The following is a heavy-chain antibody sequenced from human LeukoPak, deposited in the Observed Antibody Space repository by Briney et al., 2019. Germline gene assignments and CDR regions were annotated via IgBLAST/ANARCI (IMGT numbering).Heavy chain of an antibody. CDR2: ISSSGSTI. CDR1: GFTFSDYY. Sequence: GGSLRLSCAASGFTFSDYYMSWIRQAPGKGLEWVSYISSSGSTIYYVDSVKGRFTISRDNAKNSLYLQMNSLRAEDTAVYYCARGYCSSTSCSWYGFDYWGQGTLVTVSS. CDR3: ARGYCSSTSCSWYGFDY. V-gene: IGHV3-11*01. D-gene: IGHD2-2*01. J-gene: IGHJ4*02.